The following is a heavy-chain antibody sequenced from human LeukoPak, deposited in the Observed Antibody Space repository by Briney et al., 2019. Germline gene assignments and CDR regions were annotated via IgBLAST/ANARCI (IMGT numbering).Heavy chain of an antibody. CDR3: AKATYYYGSGSYNWFDY. CDR2: ISGSGGST. V-gene: IGHV3-23*01. D-gene: IGHD3-10*01. CDR1: GFTFSSYA. J-gene: IGHJ4*02. Sequence: GGSLRLSCAASGFTFSSYAMSWVRQAPGKGLEWVSAISGSGGSTYYADSVKGRFTISRDNSRNTLYLQMNSLRAEDTAVYYCAKATYYYGSGSYNWFDYWGQGTLVTVSS.